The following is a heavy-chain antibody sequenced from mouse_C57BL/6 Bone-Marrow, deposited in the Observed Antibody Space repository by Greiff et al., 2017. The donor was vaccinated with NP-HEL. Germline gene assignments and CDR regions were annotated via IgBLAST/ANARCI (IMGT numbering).Heavy chain of an antibody. J-gene: IGHJ3*01. Sequence: QVQLQQSGAELARPGASVKLSCKASGYTFTSYGISWVKQRTGQGLEWIGEIYPRSGNTNNNEKFKGKATLTADKSSSTAYMGLRSLTSEDSAFYFCARSGLLRRQFFPWFAYWGQGTLVTVSA. CDR3: ARSGLLRRQFFPWFAY. V-gene: IGHV1-81*01. D-gene: IGHD1-1*01. CDR2: IYPRSGNT. CDR1: GYTFTSYG.